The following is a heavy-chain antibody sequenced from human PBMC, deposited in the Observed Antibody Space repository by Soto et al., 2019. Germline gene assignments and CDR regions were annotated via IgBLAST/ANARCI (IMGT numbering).Heavy chain of an antibody. Sequence: GGSLRLSCAASGFTFSSYSMNWVRQAPGKGLEWVSYISSSSSTIHYADSVKGRFTISRDNAKNSLYLQMNSLRDEDTAVYYCARDKRDNYYYYGMDVWGQGTTVTVSS. CDR2: ISSSSSTI. V-gene: IGHV3-48*02. CDR3: ARDKRDNYYYYGMDV. CDR1: GFTFSSYS. J-gene: IGHJ6*02.